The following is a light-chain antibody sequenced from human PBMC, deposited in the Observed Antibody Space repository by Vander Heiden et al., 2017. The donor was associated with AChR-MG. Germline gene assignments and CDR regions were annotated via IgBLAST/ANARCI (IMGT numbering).Light chain of an antibody. J-gene: IGLJ2*01. CDR3: QSYDSSLSSWGV. CDR1: SSNVGAGYD. CDR2: GSS. Sequence: QSRLTQPPSVGRPPGLWGTVTFPGCSSNVGAGYDVQWCQQLPGTAPNLLRYGSSNRPSGVPDRCSGSKSGTSASLAITGLQAEDEADYYCQSYDSSLSSWGVFGGGTKLTVL. V-gene: IGLV1-40*01.